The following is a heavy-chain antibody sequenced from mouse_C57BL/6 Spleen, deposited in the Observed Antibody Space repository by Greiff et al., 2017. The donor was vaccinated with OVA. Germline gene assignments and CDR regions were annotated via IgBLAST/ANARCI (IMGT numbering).Heavy chain of an antibody. V-gene: IGHV5-4*01. J-gene: IGHJ2*01. CDR3: AREGHYGSSSYYFDY. CDR1: GFTFSSYA. CDR2: ISDGGSYT. Sequence: EVQRVESGGGLVKPGGSLKLSCAASGFTFSSYAMSWVRQTPEKRLEWVATISDGGSYTYYPDNVKGRFTISRDNAKNNLYLQMSHLKSEDTAMYYCAREGHYGSSSYYFDYWGQGTTLTVSS. D-gene: IGHD1-1*01.